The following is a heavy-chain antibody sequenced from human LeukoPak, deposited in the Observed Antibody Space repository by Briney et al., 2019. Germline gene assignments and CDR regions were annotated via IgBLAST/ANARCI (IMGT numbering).Heavy chain of an antibody. CDR1: GGSISSGSYY. D-gene: IGHD2-21*02. V-gene: IGHV4-61*02. J-gene: IGHJ5*02. CDR2: IYTSGST. Sequence: SETLSLTCAVSGGSISSGSYYWSWIRQPAGKGLEWIGRIYTSGSTNYNPSLKSRVTISVDTSKNQFSLKLSSVTAADTAVYYCARERVWRYCGGDSCGWFDPWGQGTLVTVSS. CDR3: ARERVWRYCGGDSCGWFDP.